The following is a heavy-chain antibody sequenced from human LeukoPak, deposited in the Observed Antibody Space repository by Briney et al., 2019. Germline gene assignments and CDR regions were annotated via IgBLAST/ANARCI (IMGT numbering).Heavy chain of an antibody. V-gene: IGHV3-74*01. Sequence: GGSLRLSCAASGFTFSSYWMRWVRHAPGEGLGWVSRINSDGSSTNYAGSVKGRLTISRDNAKNTLYLQMNSLRAEDTAVYHCARGGSSVIDYWGQGTLVTVSS. CDR1: GFTFSSYW. CDR2: INSDGSST. J-gene: IGHJ4*02. CDR3: ARGGSSVIDY.